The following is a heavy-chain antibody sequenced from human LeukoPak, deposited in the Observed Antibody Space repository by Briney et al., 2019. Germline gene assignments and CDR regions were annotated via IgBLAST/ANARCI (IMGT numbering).Heavy chain of an antibody. J-gene: IGHJ4*02. CDR2: IYYSGST. CDR1: GGSISGYY. D-gene: IGHD2-15*01. V-gene: IGHV4-59*08. Sequence: SETLSLTCTVSGGSISGYYWNWIRQTPGKGLEWIGYIYYSGSTNYNPSLKSRVTISVDTSKNQFSLKLSSVTAADTAVYYCASTYCSGGSCYSGWDYWGQGTLVTVSS. CDR3: ASTYCSGGSCYSGWDY.